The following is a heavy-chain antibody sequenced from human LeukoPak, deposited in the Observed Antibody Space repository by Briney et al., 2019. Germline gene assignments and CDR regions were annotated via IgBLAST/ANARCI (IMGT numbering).Heavy chain of an antibody. CDR2: IYYSGST. CDR3: AREVEPISAMDKRDWYFDL. V-gene: IGHV4-59*01. Sequence: SETLSLTCSVSGGSISSYYWSWIRQPPGKGLEWIGYIYYSGSTNYNPSLKSRVTISVDTSKNQFSLKLSSVTAAGTAVYYCAREVEPISAMDKRDWYFDLWGRGTLVTVSS. CDR1: GGSISSYY. D-gene: IGHD5-18*01. J-gene: IGHJ2*01.